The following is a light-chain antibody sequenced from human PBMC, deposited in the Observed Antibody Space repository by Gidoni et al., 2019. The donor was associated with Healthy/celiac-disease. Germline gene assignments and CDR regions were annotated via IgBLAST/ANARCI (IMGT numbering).Light chain of an antibody. J-gene: IGKJ4*01. CDR1: VSSY. CDR3: QQRSNWLT. V-gene: IGKV3-11*01. CDR2: DAS. Sequence: VSSYLAWYQQKPGQAPRLLSYDASNRATGIPARFSGSGSGTDFTLTISSLEPEDFAVYYCQQRSNWLTFGGGTKVEIK.